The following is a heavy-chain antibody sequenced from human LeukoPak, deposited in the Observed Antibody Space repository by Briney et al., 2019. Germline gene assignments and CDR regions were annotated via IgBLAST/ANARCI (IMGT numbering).Heavy chain of an antibody. Sequence: QSGGSLRLSCAGSGFSFNTYRMNWIRQAPGKGLEWISYISSSGSTIYYADSVKGRFTISRDNAKNSLYLQMNSLRAEDTAVYYCVRELATWGQGTLVTVSS. CDR1: GFSFNTYR. D-gene: IGHD6-6*01. J-gene: IGHJ4*02. V-gene: IGHV3-48*01. CDR2: ISSSGSTI. CDR3: VRELAT.